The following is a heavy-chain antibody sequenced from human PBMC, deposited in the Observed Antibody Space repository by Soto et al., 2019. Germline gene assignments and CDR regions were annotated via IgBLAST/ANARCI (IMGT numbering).Heavy chain of an antibody. V-gene: IGHV5-51*01. D-gene: IGHD6-13*01. Sequence: GESLKISCKGSGYSFTSYWIGWVRQMPGKGLEWMGIIYPGDSDTRYSPSFQGQVTISADKSISTAYLQWSSLKASDTAIYYCARPDSSSWSLGAEYFQHWGQGTLVTVSS. CDR3: ARPDSSSWSLGAEYFQH. CDR1: GYSFTSYW. CDR2: IYPGDSDT. J-gene: IGHJ1*01.